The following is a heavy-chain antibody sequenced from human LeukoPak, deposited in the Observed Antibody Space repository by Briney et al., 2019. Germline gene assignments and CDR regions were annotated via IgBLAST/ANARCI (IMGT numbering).Heavy chain of an antibody. Sequence: GRSLRLSCAASGFTFSSHGMHWVRQAPGKGLEWVAVIWYDGSNKYYADSVKGRFTISRDNSKNTLYLQMDSLRAEDTAVYYCARDGAAAGVDYWGQGTLVTVSS. CDR2: IWYDGSNK. D-gene: IGHD6-13*01. V-gene: IGHV3-33*01. CDR1: GFTFSSHG. CDR3: ARDGAAAGVDY. J-gene: IGHJ4*02.